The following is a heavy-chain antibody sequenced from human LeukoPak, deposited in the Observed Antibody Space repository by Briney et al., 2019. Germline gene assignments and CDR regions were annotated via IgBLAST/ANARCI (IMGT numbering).Heavy chain of an antibody. D-gene: IGHD5-18*01. V-gene: IGHV3-30*02. CDR3: ARDEIDSYGYYYFDY. CDR2: IRYDGSNK. Sequence: PGGSLRLSCAASGFTFSSYGMHWVRQAPGKGLEWVAFIRYDGSNKYYADSVKGRFTISRDNSKNTLYLQMNSLRAEDTAVYYCARDEIDSYGYYYFDYWGQGTLVTVSS. CDR1: GFTFSSYG. J-gene: IGHJ4*02.